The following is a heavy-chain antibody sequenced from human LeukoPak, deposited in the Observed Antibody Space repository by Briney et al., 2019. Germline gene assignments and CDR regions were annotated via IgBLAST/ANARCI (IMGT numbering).Heavy chain of an antibody. CDR3: AKVRRAVATHDAFDI. CDR1: GFTFSSFG. CDR2: ISYDGSSK. D-gene: IGHD6-19*01. V-gene: IGHV3-30*18. J-gene: IGHJ3*02. Sequence: PGGSLRLSCAASGFTFSSFGMHWVRQAPGKGLEWVAGISYDGSSKYYVDSVKGRFTISRDNSRNTLYLQMNSLRAEDTAVYYCAKVRRAVATHDAFDIWGQGTMVTVSS.